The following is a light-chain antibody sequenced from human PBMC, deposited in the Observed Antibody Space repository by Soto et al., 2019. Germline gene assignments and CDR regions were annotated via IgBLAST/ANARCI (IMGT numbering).Light chain of an antibody. CDR1: QSVLYSSNNKNY. Sequence: DIVMTQSPDSLAVSLGERATINCKSSQSVLYSSNNKNYLAWYQQKPGQPPKLLIYWASTRESGVPDQFSGSGSGTDFTLTISSLQAEDVAVYYCQQYYITPPTTFGGGTKVEIK. CDR2: WAS. CDR3: QQYYITPPTT. V-gene: IGKV4-1*01. J-gene: IGKJ4*01.